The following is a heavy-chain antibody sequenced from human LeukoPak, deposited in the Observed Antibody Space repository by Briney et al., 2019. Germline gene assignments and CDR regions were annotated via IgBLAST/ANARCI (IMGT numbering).Heavy chain of an antibody. D-gene: IGHD4-11*01. Sequence: SETLSLTCAVSGGSFSGYYWTWLRQPPGKGLEWIGEINHSGSANYNPSLMSRVTISLDTSKNHFSLNLSSVTAADPAVYYCARGQGTVTTHWGQGTLVTVSS. CDR1: GGSFSGYY. CDR3: ARGQGTVTTH. V-gene: IGHV4-34*01. CDR2: INHSGSA. J-gene: IGHJ4*02.